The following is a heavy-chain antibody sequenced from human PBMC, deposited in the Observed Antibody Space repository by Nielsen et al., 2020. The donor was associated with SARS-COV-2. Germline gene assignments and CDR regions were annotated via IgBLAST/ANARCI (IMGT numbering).Heavy chain of an antibody. CDR1: GFIFSNAL. V-gene: IGHV3-15*01. Sequence: EGSLRLSCAASGFIFSNALMTWVRQAPGKGLEWVGRIRSKADGGTTDYAAPVKGRFTISRDDSKNTLYLLMNSLRIEDTGVYYCTTNYDVLTGLESWGQGALVTVSS. J-gene: IGHJ4*02. D-gene: IGHD3-9*01. CDR2: IRSKADGGTT. CDR3: TTNYDVLTGLES.